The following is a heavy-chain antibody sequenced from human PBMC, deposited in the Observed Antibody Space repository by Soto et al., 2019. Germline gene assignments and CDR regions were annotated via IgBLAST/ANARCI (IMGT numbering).Heavy chain of an antibody. V-gene: IGHV3-33*01. CDR2: IWYDGSEK. J-gene: IGHJ4*02. CDR3: ARSRETFDY. CDR1: GFTFSNFG. Sequence: PGGSLRLSCAASGFTFSNFGMHWVRQAPGKGPEWVAFIWYDGSEKYNADSVQGRFTISRDNSKNTLYLQMNSLRAEDTAIYYCARSRETFDYWGQGTLVTVSS. D-gene: IGHD1-26*01.